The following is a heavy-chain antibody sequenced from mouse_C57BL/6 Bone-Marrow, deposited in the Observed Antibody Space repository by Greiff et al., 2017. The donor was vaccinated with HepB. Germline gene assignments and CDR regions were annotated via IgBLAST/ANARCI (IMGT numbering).Heavy chain of an antibody. CDR1: GYAFTNYL. J-gene: IGHJ3*01. CDR3: ERGSNGFAY. CDR2: INPGSGGT. Sequence: QVQLQQSGAELVRPGTSVKVSCKASGYAFTNYLIEWVKQRPGQGLEWIGVINPGSGGTNYNEKFKGKATLTADKSSSTAYMQLSSLTSEDSAVYFCERGSNGFAYWGQGTLVTVSA. V-gene: IGHV1-54*01. D-gene: IGHD1-1*01.